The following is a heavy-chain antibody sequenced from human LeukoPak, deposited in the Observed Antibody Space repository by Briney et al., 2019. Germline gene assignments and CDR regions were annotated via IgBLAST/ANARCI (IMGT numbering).Heavy chain of an antibody. D-gene: IGHD1-26*01. CDR3: AILGATTSPSYYYYYMDV. CDR1: GGSISGYF. Sequence: SETLSLTCTVSGGSISGYFWSWIRQPPGKGLEWIGYIYYSGNTNYNPSLKSRVTISVDTSKNQFSLKLSSVTAADTAVYYCAILGATTSPSYYYYYMDVWGKGTTVTVSS. CDR2: IYYSGNT. V-gene: IGHV4-59*12. J-gene: IGHJ6*03.